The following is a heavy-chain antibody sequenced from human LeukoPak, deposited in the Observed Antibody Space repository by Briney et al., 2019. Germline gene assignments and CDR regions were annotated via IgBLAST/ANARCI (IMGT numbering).Heavy chain of an antibody. CDR1: GFTFDDYG. J-gene: IGHJ5*02. V-gene: IGHV3-74*01. Sequence: PGGSLRLSCAASGFTFDDYGMSWVRQAPGKGLLWVSRINTDGSSTSYADSVKGRFTITRDNAKNMVYLQMNSLRGEDTAVYYCARENFDPWGQGTQVTVSS. CDR2: INTDGSST. CDR3: ARENFDP.